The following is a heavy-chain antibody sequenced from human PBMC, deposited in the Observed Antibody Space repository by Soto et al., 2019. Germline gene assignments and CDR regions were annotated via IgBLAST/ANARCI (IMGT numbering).Heavy chain of an antibody. V-gene: IGHV1-58*01. Sequence: ASVKVSCKASGFTFTSSAVQWVRQARGQRLEWIGWIVVGSGNTNYAQKFQERVTITRDMSTSTAYMELSSLRSEDTAVYYCAAGSPQYSSSWYSPYYYGMDVWGQGTTVTVSS. CDR1: GFTFTSSA. D-gene: IGHD6-13*01. CDR2: IVVGSGNT. J-gene: IGHJ6*02. CDR3: AAGSPQYSSSWYSPYYYGMDV.